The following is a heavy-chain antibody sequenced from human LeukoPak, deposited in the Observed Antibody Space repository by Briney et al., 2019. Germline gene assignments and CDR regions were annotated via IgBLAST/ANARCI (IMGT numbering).Heavy chain of an antibody. CDR2: INPSGGST. CDR3: ARSRDYGDYFDY. Sequence: ASVTVSCKASGYTFNNYYMKWVRQAPGQGLEWMGIINPSGGSTSYAQKFQGRVTMTRDTSTSTVYMELSSLRSDDTAVYYCARSRDYGDYFDYWGQGTLVTVSS. CDR1: GYTFNNYY. V-gene: IGHV1-46*02. J-gene: IGHJ4*02. D-gene: IGHD4-17*01.